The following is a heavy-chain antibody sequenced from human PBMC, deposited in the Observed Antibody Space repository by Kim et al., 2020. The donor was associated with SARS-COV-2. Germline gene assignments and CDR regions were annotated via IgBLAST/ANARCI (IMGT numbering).Heavy chain of an antibody. CDR3: ARDNTEGSGYYYYGMDV. CDR1: GFTFSSYW. Sequence: GGSLRLSCAASGFTFSSYWMSWVRQAPGKGLEWVANIKQDGSEKYYVDSVKGRFTISRDNAKNSLYLQMNSLRAEDTAVYYCARDNTEGSGYYYYGMDVWGQGTPVTVSS. CDR2: IKQDGSEK. J-gene: IGHJ6*02. V-gene: IGHV3-7*01. D-gene: IGHD6-25*01.